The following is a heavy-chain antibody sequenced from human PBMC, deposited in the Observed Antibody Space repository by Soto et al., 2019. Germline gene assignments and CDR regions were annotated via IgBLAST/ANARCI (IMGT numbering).Heavy chain of an antibody. CDR3: ARLGCSSTSCYYNYYYGMDV. V-gene: IGHV5-51*01. J-gene: IGHJ6*02. CDR2: IYPGDSDT. D-gene: IGHD2-2*01. CDR1: GYSFTTYW. Sequence: GESLKISCKASGYSFTTYWIGWVRQMPGKGLEWMGIIYPGDSDTKYSPSFQGQVTISADKSISTAYLQWSSLKASDTAMYYCARLGCSSTSCYYNYYYGMDVWGQGTKVTVSS.